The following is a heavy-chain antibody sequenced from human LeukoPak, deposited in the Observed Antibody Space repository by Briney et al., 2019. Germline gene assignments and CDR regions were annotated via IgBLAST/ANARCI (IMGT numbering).Heavy chain of an antibody. D-gene: IGHD1-26*01. CDR3: ARDGGRGSAPFDY. Sequence: ASVKDSCKASGYTFTSYGISWVRQAPGQGLEWMGWISAYNGNTNYAQKLQGRVAMTTDTSTCTAYMVLRSLRSDDTAVYYCARDGGRGSAPFDYWGQGTLVTVSS. J-gene: IGHJ4*02. CDR2: ISAYNGNT. CDR1: GYTFTSYG. V-gene: IGHV1-18*01.